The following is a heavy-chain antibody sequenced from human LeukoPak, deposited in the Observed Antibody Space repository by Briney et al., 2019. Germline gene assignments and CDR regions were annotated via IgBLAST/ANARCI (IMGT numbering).Heavy chain of an antibody. Sequence: ASVKVSCKASGGTFSSYAISWVRQAPGQGLEWMGWVSTYNGNTNYAQKLQGRVTMTTDTSTSTAYMELRSLRSDDTAVYYCARGGPGGYSFGYADYWGQGTLVTVSS. D-gene: IGHD5-18*01. CDR2: VSTYNGNT. CDR3: ARGGPGGYSFGYADY. V-gene: IGHV1-18*01. CDR1: GGTFSSYA. J-gene: IGHJ4*02.